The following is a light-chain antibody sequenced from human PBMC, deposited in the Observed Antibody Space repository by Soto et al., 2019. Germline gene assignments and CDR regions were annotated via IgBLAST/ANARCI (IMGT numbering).Light chain of an antibody. CDR1: GNDVGRYNY. Sequence: QSALTQPPSASGSPGQSVTISCTGTGNDVGRYNYVSWYQQRPAKAPKLIIYEVTKRPSGVPDRVFGSKSGNTASLTLSGLLAEDEADYYCGSFAGTNSFVFGTGTKVTVL. J-gene: IGLJ1*01. V-gene: IGLV2-8*01. CDR2: EVT. CDR3: GSFAGTNSFV.